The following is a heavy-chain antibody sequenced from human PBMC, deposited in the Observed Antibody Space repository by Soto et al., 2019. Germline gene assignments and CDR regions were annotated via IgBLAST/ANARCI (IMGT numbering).Heavy chain of an antibody. V-gene: IGHV1-69*13. CDR1: GRTFNNYA. J-gene: IGHJ4*02. Sequence: SVKVSCKASGRTFNNYAISWVRQAPGIGFEWLGVIIPIGGTPEHAQKFQGRVTISADESTNTAYMELSSLRSEDTAVYYCATNYYDGSGHYFIFEHWGQGTLVTVS. D-gene: IGHD3-22*01. CDR3: ATNYYDGSGHYFIFEH. CDR2: IIPIGGTP.